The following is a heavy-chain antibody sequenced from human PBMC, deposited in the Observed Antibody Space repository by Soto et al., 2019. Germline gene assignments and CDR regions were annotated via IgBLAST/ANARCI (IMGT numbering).Heavy chain of an antibody. CDR2: IYHSGST. CDR3: AVGVARTAYSYYYMDV. CDR1: SGSISSSNW. J-gene: IGHJ6*03. Sequence: QVQLQESGPGLVKPSGTLSLTCAVSSGSISSSNWWSWVRQPPGKGLEWIGEIYHSGSTNYNPSLKSRVTISVDKYKHQVSLKLSSVTAADTAVYYCAVGVARTAYSYYYMDVWGKGTTVTVSS. D-gene: IGHD3-16*01. V-gene: IGHV4-4*02.